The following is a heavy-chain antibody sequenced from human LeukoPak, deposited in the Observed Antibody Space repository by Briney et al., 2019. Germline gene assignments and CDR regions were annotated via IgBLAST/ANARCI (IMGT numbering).Heavy chain of an antibody. CDR2: IYYSGST. J-gene: IGHJ4*02. Sequence: SETLSLTCIVSGGSISSSSYYWSWIRQPPGKGLEWIASIYYSGSTYYNPSLKGRVTISVDTSKNQFSLNLSSVTATDTAMYYCARHEYFVNYWGQGTLVTVSS. V-gene: IGHV4-39*01. CDR1: GGSISSSSYY. D-gene: IGHD2/OR15-2a*01. CDR3: ARHEYFVNY.